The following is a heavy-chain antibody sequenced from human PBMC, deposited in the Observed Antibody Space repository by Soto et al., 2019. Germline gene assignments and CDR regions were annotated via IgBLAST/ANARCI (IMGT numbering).Heavy chain of an antibody. J-gene: IGHJ4*02. Sequence: ASVKVCSKASGHTLTDYYKHGVRQAPGQGLEWMGWISPNSGGANYAQKFQDRVTMTRDTSISTVYMELSRLRSDDTAVYYCVSRDYNYWGQGTQVTV. V-gene: IGHV1-2*02. CDR1: GHTLTDYY. CDR3: VSRDYNY. CDR2: ISPNSGGA. D-gene: IGHD4-17*01.